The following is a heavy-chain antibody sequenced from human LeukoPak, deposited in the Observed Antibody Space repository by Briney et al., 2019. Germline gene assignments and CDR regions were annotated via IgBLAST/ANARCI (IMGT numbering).Heavy chain of an antibody. Sequence: GASVKVSCKASGYTFTGYDINWVRQATGQGLEWMGWMNPNSGNTGYAQKFQGRVTITRNTSISTAYMELSSLRSEDTAVYYCARGRGFWSGYSLFDYWGQGTLVTVSS. CDR1: GYTFTGYD. D-gene: IGHD3-3*01. CDR2: MNPNSGNT. CDR3: ARGRGFWSGYSLFDY. V-gene: IGHV1-8*03. J-gene: IGHJ4*02.